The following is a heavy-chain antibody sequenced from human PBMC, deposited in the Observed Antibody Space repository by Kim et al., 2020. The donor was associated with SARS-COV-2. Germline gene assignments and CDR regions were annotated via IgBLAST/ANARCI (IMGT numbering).Heavy chain of an antibody. CDR3: GRESPGAAHGFDY. Sequence: ASVKVSCKASGYTFTNYFIHWVRQAPGQWLEWMGMINPSNGNNDYSERFQGRLTLTRDTSTSTVYMELSSLRSEDTAVYYCGRESPGAAHGFDYWGHGTLVTVSS. D-gene: IGHD3-10*01. CDR1: GYTFTNYF. CDR2: INPSNGNN. J-gene: IGHJ4*01. V-gene: IGHV1-46*01.